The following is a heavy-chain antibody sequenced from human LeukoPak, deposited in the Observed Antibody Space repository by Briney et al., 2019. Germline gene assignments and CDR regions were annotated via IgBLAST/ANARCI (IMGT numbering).Heavy chain of an antibody. Sequence: PGGSLRLSCAASGFTVSSNYMSWVRQAPGKGLEWVAVIWYDGSNKYYADSVKGRFTISRDNAKNSLYLQMNSLRAEDTALYYCAKSKAASGRQLAFDYWGQGTLVTVSS. V-gene: IGHV3-33*03. D-gene: IGHD6-13*01. CDR2: IWYDGSNK. CDR3: AKSKAASGRQLAFDY. J-gene: IGHJ4*02. CDR1: GFTVSSNY.